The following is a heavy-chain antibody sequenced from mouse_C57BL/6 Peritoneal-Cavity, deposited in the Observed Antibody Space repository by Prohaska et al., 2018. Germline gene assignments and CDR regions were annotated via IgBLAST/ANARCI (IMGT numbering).Heavy chain of an antibody. Sequence: DVQLQESGPGMVKPSQSLSLTCTVTGYSITSGYDWHWIRPFPGNKLEWMGYISYSGSTNDNPSLKSRISITHDTSKNHFFLKLNSVTTEDTATYHCARGERGSLFDYWGQGTTLTVSS. CDR2: ISYSGST. CDR3: ARGERGSLFDY. J-gene: IGHJ2*01. V-gene: IGHV3-1*01. CDR1: GYSITSGYD. D-gene: IGHD1-1*02.